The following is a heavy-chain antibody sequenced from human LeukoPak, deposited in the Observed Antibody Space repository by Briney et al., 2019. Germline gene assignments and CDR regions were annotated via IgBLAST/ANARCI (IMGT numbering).Heavy chain of an antibody. J-gene: IGHJ4*02. CDR1: GFTFNTYS. V-gene: IGHV3-74*01. CDR3: ARGGIVGTNAQPDF. D-gene: IGHD1-26*01. Sequence: PGGSLRLSCAASGFTFNTYSMIWVRQAPGKGLEWVSRINSDGSSITYADSVKGRFTISRDNAKDTLYLRMSSLRTEDTAVYYCARGGIVGTNAQPDFWGQGTLVTVSS. CDR2: INSDGSSI.